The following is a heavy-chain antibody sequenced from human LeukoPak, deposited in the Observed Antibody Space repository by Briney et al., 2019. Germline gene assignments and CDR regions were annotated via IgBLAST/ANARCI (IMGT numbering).Heavy chain of an antibody. Sequence: PSETLSLTCTVSGGSISSGSYYWSWIRQPAGKGLEWIGRIYTSGSTNYNPSLKSRVTISVDTSKNQFSLKLSSVTAADTAVYYCARGPTGYSSSWYKRGYFQHWGQGTLVTVSS. D-gene: IGHD6-13*01. CDR1: GGSISSGSYY. CDR3: ARGPTGYSSSWYKRGYFQH. J-gene: IGHJ1*01. CDR2: IYTSGST. V-gene: IGHV4-61*02.